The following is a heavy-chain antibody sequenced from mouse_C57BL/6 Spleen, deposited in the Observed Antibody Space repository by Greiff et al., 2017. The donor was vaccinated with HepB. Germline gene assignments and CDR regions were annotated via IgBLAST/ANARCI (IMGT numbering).Heavy chain of an antibody. Sequence: QVQLKQSGAELVKPGASVKMSCKASGYTFTSYWITWVKQRPGQGLEWIGDIYPGSGSTNYNEKFKSKATLTVDTSSSTAYMQLSSLTSEDSAVYYCARGGAYYSNLAYWGQGTLVTVSA. CDR2: IYPGSGST. V-gene: IGHV1-55*01. CDR3: ARGGAYYSNLAY. CDR1: GYTFTSYW. D-gene: IGHD2-5*01. J-gene: IGHJ3*01.